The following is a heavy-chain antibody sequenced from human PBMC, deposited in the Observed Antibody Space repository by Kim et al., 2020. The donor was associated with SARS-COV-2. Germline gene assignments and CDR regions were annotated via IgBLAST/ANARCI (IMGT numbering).Heavy chain of an antibody. CDR3: AKDLMVRGLGVSNWFDP. J-gene: IGHJ5*02. V-gene: IGHV3-23*01. Sequence: GGSLRLSCAASGVTFSSYAMSWVRQAPGKGLEWVSAISGSGGSTYYADSVKGRFTISRDNSKNTLYLQMNSLRAEDTAVYYCAKDLMVRGLGVSNWFDPWGQGTLVTVSS. D-gene: IGHD3-10*01. CDR2: ISGSGGST. CDR1: GVTFSSYA.